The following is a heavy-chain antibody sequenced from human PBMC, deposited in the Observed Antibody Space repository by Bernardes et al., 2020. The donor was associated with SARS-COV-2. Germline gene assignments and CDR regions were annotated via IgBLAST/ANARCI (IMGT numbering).Heavy chain of an antibody. V-gene: IGHV1-24*01. CDR3: SSDLTIDPSETSDPLGEGGASF. CDR1: GTTFTEIS. D-gene: IGHD3-10*01. Sequence: ASVKVSCKVSGTTFTEISIHWVRQTRGDGLEWMGGVDPEDGAAFYAPRLQGRITVTADTSTATAYMELSSLTSEDTAVYYCSSDLTIDPSETSDPLGEGGASFWGQGTLVTVSS. CDR2: VDPEDGAA. J-gene: IGHJ4*02.